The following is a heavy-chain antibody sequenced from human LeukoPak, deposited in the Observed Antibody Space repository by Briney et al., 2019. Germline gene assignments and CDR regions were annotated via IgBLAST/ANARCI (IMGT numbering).Heavy chain of an antibody. J-gene: IGHJ4*02. D-gene: IGHD3-16*01. V-gene: IGHV3-7*01. Sequence: GGSLRLSCAASRFSFGSYWMSWVRQAPGKGLEWVANIKQDGSERYYVDSVKGRFTISRDNAKNSLYLQMNSLRAEDTAVYYCARFVGGYDFWGQGTLVTVSS. CDR3: ARFVGGYDF. CDR1: RFSFGSYW. CDR2: IKQDGSER.